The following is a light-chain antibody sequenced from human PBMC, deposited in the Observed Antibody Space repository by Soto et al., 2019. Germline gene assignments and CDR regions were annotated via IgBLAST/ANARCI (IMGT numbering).Light chain of an antibody. CDR2: KAS. Sequence: DIQMTQSPSTLSASVGARVTITCRASQSIRSWLAWYPQKPGKPPKLLIQKASSLESGAPSRFSGSGSGTEFALTISRLNPDDFAAYYCQQHNSFWTFGPGTRVEIK. J-gene: IGKJ1*01. V-gene: IGKV1-5*03. CDR3: QQHNSFWT. CDR1: QSIRSW.